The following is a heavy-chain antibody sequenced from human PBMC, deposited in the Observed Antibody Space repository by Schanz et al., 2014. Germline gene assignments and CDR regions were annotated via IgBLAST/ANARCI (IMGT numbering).Heavy chain of an antibody. D-gene: IGHD4-17*01. Sequence: QVQLVESGGGVVQPGRSLRLSCAASGFTFSSYAMRWVRQAPGKGLEWVALSSYDVSIKDYSDSVKGRFTISRDNSKDTLYLQMNSLRDEDTALYYCAKDMHKDYGGKPQAFDIWGQGTMVTVSS. CDR1: GFTFSSYA. CDR2: SSYDVSIK. CDR3: AKDMHKDYGGKPQAFDI. V-gene: IGHV3-30*04. J-gene: IGHJ3*02.